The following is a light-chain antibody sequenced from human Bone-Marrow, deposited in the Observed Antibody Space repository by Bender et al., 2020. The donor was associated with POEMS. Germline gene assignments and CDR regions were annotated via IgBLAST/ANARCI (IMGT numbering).Light chain of an antibody. Sequence: SYEVTQPPSVSVSPGQTASITCSGDDLGDKYVAWYQQKPGQSPVLVIYQDTKRPSGIPERFSGSNSGKTATLTISGTQAMDEADYYCQAWDTYYVIFGGGTKLTVL. J-gene: IGLJ2*01. CDR1: DLGDKY. CDR2: QDT. V-gene: IGLV3-1*01. CDR3: QAWDTYYVI.